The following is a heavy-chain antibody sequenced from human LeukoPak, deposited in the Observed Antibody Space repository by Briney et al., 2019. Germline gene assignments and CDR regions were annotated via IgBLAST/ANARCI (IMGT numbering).Heavy chain of an antibody. CDR1: GGSISNYY. Sequence: SETLSLTCTVSGGSISNYYWSWIRQPAGKGLEWIGRIYISGSTNYNPSLKSRVTMSGDTSKNQFSLKLSSVTAADTAVYYCARSLEYSSSSSYYYYMDVWGKGTTVTASS. J-gene: IGHJ6*03. CDR3: ARSLEYSSSSSYYYYMDV. D-gene: IGHD6-6*01. V-gene: IGHV4-4*07. CDR2: IYISGST.